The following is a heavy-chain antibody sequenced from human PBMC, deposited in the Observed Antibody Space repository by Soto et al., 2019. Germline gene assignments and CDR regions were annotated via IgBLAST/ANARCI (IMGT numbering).Heavy chain of an antibody. D-gene: IGHD1-26*01. CDR2: ISSSSSYI. Sequence: GGSMRLSCAASGFTFSSYSMNWVRKAPGKGLEWVSSISSSSSYIYYADSVKGRFTISRDNAKNSLYLQMNSLRAEDTAVYYCARDLSGSYCAFDIWGQGTMVTVSS. CDR3: ARDLSGSYCAFDI. J-gene: IGHJ3*02. CDR1: GFTFSSYS. V-gene: IGHV3-21*01.